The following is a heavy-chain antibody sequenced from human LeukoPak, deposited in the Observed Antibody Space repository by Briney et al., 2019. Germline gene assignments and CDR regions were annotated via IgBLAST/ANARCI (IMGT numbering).Heavy chain of an antibody. CDR1: GFTFSSYG. D-gene: IGHD3-10*01. CDR2: ISYDGSNK. J-gene: IGHJ4*02. Sequence: GGSLRLSCAASGFTFSSYGMHWVRQAPGKGLEWVAVISYDGSNKYYADSVEGRFTISRDNSKNTLYLQMDSLRAEDTAVYYCAKDALWFGELSKKYYFDYWGQGTLVTVSS. V-gene: IGHV3-30*18. CDR3: AKDALWFGELSKKYYFDY.